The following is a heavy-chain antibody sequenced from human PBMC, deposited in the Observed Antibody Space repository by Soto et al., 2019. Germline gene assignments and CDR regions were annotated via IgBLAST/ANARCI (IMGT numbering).Heavy chain of an antibody. CDR2: IYYTGTT. CDR3: ARDLRLDS. V-gene: IGHV4-39*07. CDR1: GGSISSSSYY. Sequence: SETLSLTCTVSGGSISSSSYYWGWVRQPPGKGLEWIGSIYYTGTTYYNPSLKSRVTISIDRSNNQFSLMLSSVTAADTAVYYCARDLRLDSWGPGTLVTVSS. D-gene: IGHD2-21*02. J-gene: IGHJ4*02.